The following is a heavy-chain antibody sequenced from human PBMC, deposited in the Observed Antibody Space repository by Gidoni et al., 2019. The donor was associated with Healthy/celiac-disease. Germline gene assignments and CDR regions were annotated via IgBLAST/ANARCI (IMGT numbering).Heavy chain of an antibody. CDR2: INHSGST. CDR3: ARAPRIAARPGGMNYFDY. V-gene: IGHV4-34*01. J-gene: IGHJ4*02. Sequence: QVQLQQWGAGLLKPSETLSLTCAVYGGSFSGYYWSWIRQPPGKGLEWIGEINHSGSTNYNPSLKSRVTISVDTSKNQFSLKLSSVTAADTAVYYCARAPRIAARPGGMNYFDYWGQGTLVTVSS. D-gene: IGHD6-6*01. CDR1: GGSFSGYY.